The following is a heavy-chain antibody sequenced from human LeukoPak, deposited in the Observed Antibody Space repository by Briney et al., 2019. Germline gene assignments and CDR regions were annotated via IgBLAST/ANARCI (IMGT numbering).Heavy chain of an antibody. J-gene: IGHJ6*02. CDR1: GYTFTSYD. CDR2: INPNSGGT. CDR3: ARGSRIRFLEWLLNYYGMDV. D-gene: IGHD3-3*01. Sequence: ASVKVSCKASGYTFTSYDINWVRQATGQGLEWMGWINPNSGGTNYAQKFQGRVTMTRDTSISTAYMELSRLRSDDTAVYYCARGSRIRFLEWLLNYYGMDVWGQGTTVTVSS. V-gene: IGHV1-2*02.